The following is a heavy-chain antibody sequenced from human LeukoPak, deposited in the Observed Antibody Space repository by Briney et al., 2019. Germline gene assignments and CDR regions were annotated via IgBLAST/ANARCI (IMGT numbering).Heavy chain of an antibody. CDR2: IWNDGSNK. D-gene: IGHD4-11*01. CDR3: AEDAQRGFDSSNSLEY. V-gene: IGHV3-33*06. J-gene: IGHJ4*02. Sequence: GKSLRLTCAASKFTFSHYGMHWVCHAPDKGLEWVAVIWNDGSNKYYADSVKGGFTVSRDNSRNTLYLQMNSLRAEDTGVYYSAEDAQRGFDSSNSLEYWGPGTLVTVSS. CDR1: KFTFSHYG.